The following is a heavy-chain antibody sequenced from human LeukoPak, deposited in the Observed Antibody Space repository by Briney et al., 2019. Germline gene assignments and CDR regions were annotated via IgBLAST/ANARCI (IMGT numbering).Heavy chain of an antibody. V-gene: IGHV3-23*01. CDR1: GFTFSTYA. J-gene: IGHJ6*02. Sequence: GGSLRLSCAASGFTFSTYAMTWVRQAPGKGLEWVSTITYSGGSTYYADSVKGRFTISRDNSKNTLYLQMNSLRAEDTAVYYCAKTVSGYCSGGSCRTMDVWGQGTTVTVSS. D-gene: IGHD2-15*01. CDR3: AKTVSGYCSGGSCRTMDV. CDR2: ITYSGGST.